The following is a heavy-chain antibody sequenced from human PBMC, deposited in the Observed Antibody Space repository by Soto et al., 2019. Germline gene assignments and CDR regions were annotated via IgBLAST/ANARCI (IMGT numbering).Heavy chain of an antibody. CDR2: IWYDGSNK. CDR3: ARDSTGTTSPFDY. V-gene: IGHV3-33*01. Sequence: PGVSLRLSCAASGFTFSSYGMHWVRQAPGKGLEWVAVIWYDGSNKYYADSVKGRFTISRDNSKNTLYLQMNSLRAEDTAVYYCARDSTGTTSPFDYWGQGTLVTVSS. CDR1: GFTFSSYG. J-gene: IGHJ4*02. D-gene: IGHD1-7*01.